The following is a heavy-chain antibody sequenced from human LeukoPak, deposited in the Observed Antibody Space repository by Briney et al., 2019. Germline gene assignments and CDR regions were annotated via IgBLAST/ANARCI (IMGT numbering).Heavy chain of an antibody. CDR3: ARAKLRYFDWLHPYSNWFDP. CDR2: INHSGST. CDR1: GGSFSGYY. V-gene: IGHV4-34*01. J-gene: IGHJ5*02. D-gene: IGHD3-9*01. Sequence: DPSETLSLTCAVHGGSFSGYYWSWIRQPPGKGLEWIGEINHSGSTNYNPSLKSRVTISVDTSKNQFSLKLSSVTAADTAVYYCARAKLRYFDWLHPYSNWFDPWGQGTLVTVSS.